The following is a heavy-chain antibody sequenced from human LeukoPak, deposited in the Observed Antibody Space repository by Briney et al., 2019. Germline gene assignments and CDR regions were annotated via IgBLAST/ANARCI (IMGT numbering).Heavy chain of an antibody. CDR2: MNPNSGNT. V-gene: IGHV1-8*01. CDR3: ARGTTLQDN. Sequence: AASVTVSCKASGYTFTSYDINGVRQATGQGREWMGWMNPNSGNTGYAQKFQGRVTMTRNTSISTAYMELSSLRSEDTAVYYCARGTTLQDNWGQGTLVTVSS. CDR1: GYTFTSYD. D-gene: IGHD1-14*01. J-gene: IGHJ4*02.